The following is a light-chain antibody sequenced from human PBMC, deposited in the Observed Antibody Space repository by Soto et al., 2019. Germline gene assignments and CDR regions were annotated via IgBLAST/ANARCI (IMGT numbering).Light chain of an antibody. V-gene: IGKV3D-20*02. Sequence: EIVLTQSPGTLSLSPGEGATLSCRAIQSVSSSYLAWYQQKPGQAPRLLIYGASSRATGIPARFSGSGSGTDFTLTISSLEPEDFAVYYCQQRSNWPLITFGQGTRLEIK. CDR1: QSVSSSY. CDR2: GAS. J-gene: IGKJ5*01. CDR3: QQRSNWPLIT.